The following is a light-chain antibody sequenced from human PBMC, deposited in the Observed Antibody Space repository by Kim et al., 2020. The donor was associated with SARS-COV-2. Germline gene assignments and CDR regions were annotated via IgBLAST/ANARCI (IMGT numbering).Light chain of an antibody. Sequence: GQAVTISSPGTNRDVGGYNKDPGYQQHPAKAPKLMIYEVSKRPSGGPDRFSGAKSGDTASLTISGLQTEDEADYYCCSYAGGYSWVYGGGTQLTVL. CDR3: CSYAGGYSWV. J-gene: IGLJ3*02. CDR2: EVS. CDR1: NRDVGGYNK. V-gene: IGLV2-11*01.